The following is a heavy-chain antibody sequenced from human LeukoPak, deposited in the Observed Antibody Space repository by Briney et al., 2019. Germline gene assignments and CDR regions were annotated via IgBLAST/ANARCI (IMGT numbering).Heavy chain of an antibody. CDR3: AKDITMVRGVYEDY. V-gene: IGHV3-23*01. J-gene: IGHJ4*02. Sequence: GVSLRLSCAASGFTFSGYAMSWVRQAPGKGLEWVSAISGSGGSTYYADSVKGRFTISRDNSKNTLYLQMNSLRAEDTAVYYCAKDITMVRGVYEDYWGQGTLVTVSS. CDR1: GFTFSGYA. D-gene: IGHD3-10*01. CDR2: ISGSGGST.